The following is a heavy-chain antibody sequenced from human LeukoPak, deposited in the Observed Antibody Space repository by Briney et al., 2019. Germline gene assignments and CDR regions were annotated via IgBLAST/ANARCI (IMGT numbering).Heavy chain of an antibody. J-gene: IGHJ4*02. CDR3: ARDSYYYDSSGYYYDYFDY. V-gene: IGHV3-21*01. Sequence: GGSLRLSCAASGFTFSSYSMNWVRQAPGKGLGWVSSISSSSSYIYYADSVKGRFTISRDNAKNSLYLQMNSLRAEDTAVYYCARDSYYYDSSGYYYDYFDYWGQGTLVTVSS. CDR1: GFTFSSYS. CDR2: ISSSSSYI. D-gene: IGHD3-22*01.